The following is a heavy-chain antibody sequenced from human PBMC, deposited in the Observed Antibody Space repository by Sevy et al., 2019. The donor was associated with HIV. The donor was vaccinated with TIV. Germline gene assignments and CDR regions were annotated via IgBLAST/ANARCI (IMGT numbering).Heavy chain of an antibody. J-gene: IGHJ4*02. CDR2: IYYSGST. CDR3: AREGHYDYVWGSYRPGVYFDY. V-gene: IGHV4-59*01. D-gene: IGHD3-16*02. CDR1: GGSISSYY. Sequence: SETLSLTCTVSGGSISSYYWRWIRQPPGKGLEWIGYIYYSGSTNYNPSLKSRVIISVDKSKNQFSLKLSSVTAADTAGYYCAREGHYDYVWGSYRPGVYFDYWGQGTLVTVSS.